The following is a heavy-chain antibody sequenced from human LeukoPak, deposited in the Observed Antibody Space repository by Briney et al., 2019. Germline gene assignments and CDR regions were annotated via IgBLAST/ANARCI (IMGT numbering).Heavy chain of an antibody. CDR2: INPSGGSI. CDR1: GYTFTKYY. D-gene: IGHD5-24*01. J-gene: IGHJ4*02. V-gene: IGHV1-46*01. CDR3: ANSKMATIGGYFDY. Sequence: GASVKVSCKTSGYTFTKYYIHWVRQAPGQGLEWMGIINPSGGSISYAQKLQGRVTMTRDMSTSTVYMELSSLSSEDTAVYYCANSKMATIGGYFDYWGQGTLVTVSS.